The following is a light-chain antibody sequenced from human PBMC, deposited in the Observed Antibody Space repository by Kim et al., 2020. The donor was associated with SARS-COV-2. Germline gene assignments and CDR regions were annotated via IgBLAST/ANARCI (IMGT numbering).Light chain of an antibody. CDR1: SSDGCGYNY. V-gene: IGLV2-11*01. CDR3: CSYAGSYTFYV. J-gene: IGLJ1*01. Sequence: SVTISCTGTSSDGCGYNYVSWYQQHPGKAHKLMIYDVSKRPSGVPDRFSGSKSGNTASLTISGLQAEDEADYYCCSYAGSYTFYVFGTGTKVTVL. CDR2: DVS.